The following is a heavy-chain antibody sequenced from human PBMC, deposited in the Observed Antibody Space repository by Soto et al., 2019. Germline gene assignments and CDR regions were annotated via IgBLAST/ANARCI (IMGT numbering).Heavy chain of an antibody. J-gene: IGHJ4*02. D-gene: IGHD2-2*01. Sequence: PGGSLRLSCAASGISFSATYMNWVRQAPGKGLEWVGHIKSKNVGETTDFSAPVKGRFALSRDDSRNTVSLQMNSLKSEDTAIYYCTTDNCRSSTCYLNYWGQGALVTVSS. V-gene: IGHV3-15*07. CDR1: GISFSATY. CDR2: IKSKNVGETT. CDR3: TTDNCRSSTCYLNY.